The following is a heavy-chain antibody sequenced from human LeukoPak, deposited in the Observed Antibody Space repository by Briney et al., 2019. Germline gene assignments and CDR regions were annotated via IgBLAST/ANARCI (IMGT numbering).Heavy chain of an antibody. D-gene: IGHD3-3*01. Sequence: SETLSLTCAVYGGSFSGYYWSWIRQPPGKGLEWIGEINHSGSTNYNPSLKSRVTISVDTSKNQFSLKLSSVTAEDTAVYYCASSYDFWSGYKEWGQGTLVTVSS. J-gene: IGHJ4*02. CDR2: INHSGST. CDR1: GGSFSGYY. V-gene: IGHV4-34*01. CDR3: ASSYDFWSGYKE.